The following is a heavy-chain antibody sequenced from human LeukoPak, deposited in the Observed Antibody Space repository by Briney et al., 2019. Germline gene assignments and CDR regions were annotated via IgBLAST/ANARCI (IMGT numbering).Heavy chain of an antibody. J-gene: IGHJ4*02. V-gene: IGHV3-23*01. CDR3: AKDGAVAGTEPYYFDY. CDR1: GFTFSTYT. CDR2: ISGSGGST. Sequence: GGSLRLSCAASGFTFSTYTMTWVRQAPGKGLEWVSFISGSGGSTYYADSVKGRFTISRDNSKNTLYLQMNSLRAEDTAVYYCAKDGAVAGTEPYYFDYWAREPWSPSPQ. D-gene: IGHD6-19*01.